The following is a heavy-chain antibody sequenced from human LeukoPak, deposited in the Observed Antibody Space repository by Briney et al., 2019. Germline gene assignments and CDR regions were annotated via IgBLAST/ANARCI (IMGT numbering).Heavy chain of an antibody. CDR2: VYYSGTT. Sequence: PSETLSLTCTVSSGSISSSSYYWGWIRQPPGKGLEWIGSVYYSGTTYYNPSLRSRVTISVDPSKNQFSLKLSSVTAADTAVYYCAKNQIVVVITPYFDYWGQGTLVTVSS. J-gene: IGHJ4*02. D-gene: IGHD3-22*01. CDR1: SGSISSSSYY. CDR3: AKNQIVVVITPYFDY. V-gene: IGHV4-39*07.